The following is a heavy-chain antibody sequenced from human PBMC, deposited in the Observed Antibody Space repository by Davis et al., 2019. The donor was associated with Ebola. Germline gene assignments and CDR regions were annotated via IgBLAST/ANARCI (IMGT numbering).Heavy chain of an antibody. Sequence: TVSCKGSRYSFTSYWIGWVRQMPGTGLEWMGIIYPGDSDTRYSPSFQGQVTISADKSISTAYLQCSSLKASDTAMYYCARRVAAARWYFDYWGQGTLVTVSS. CDR2: IYPGDSDT. D-gene: IGHD6-13*01. CDR3: ARRVAAARWYFDY. V-gene: IGHV5-51*01. CDR1: RYSFTSYW. J-gene: IGHJ4*02.